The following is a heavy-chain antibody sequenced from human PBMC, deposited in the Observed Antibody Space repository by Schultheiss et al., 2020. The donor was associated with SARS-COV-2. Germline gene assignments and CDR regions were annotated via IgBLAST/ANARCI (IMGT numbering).Heavy chain of an antibody. CDR2: IWYDGSNK. J-gene: IGHJ5*02. CDR3: ARDLVISWNYLDP. CDR1: GFTFSSYA. D-gene: IGHD1-7*01. V-gene: IGHV3-30*04. Sequence: GGSLRLSCAASGFTFSSYAMHWVRQAPGKGLEWVAVIWYDGSNKYYADSVKGRFTISRDNSKNTLYLQMNSLRTEDTAVYYCARDLVISWNYLDPWGQGTLVTVSS.